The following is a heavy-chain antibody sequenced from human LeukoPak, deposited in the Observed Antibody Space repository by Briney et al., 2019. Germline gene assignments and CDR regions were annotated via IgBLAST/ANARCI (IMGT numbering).Heavy chain of an antibody. CDR2: MNNGPGAT. D-gene: IGHD5-12*01. CDR3: AKTHYDLLDV. CDR1: GFSFSTSP. V-gene: IGHV3-23*01. Sequence: GGSLRLSCAASGFSFSTSPMSWVRQPPGKGLEWVSAMNNGPGATFYRDSVRGRFTISRDDSKSTLYLQTNSLRAEDTGTYYCAKTHYDLLDVWGQGTTVTVSS. J-gene: IGHJ6*02.